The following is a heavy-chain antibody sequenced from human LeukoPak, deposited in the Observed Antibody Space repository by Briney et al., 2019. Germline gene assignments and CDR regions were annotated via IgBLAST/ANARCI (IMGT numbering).Heavy chain of an antibody. CDR2: MNNGPGAT. D-gene: IGHD5-12*01. CDR3: AKTHYDLLDV. CDR1: GFSFSTSP. V-gene: IGHV3-23*01. Sequence: GGSLRLSCAASGFSFSTSPMSWVRQPPGKGLEWVSAMNNGPGATFYRDSVRGRFTISRDDSKSTLYLQTNSLRAEDTGTYYCAKTHYDLLDVWGQGTTVTVSS. J-gene: IGHJ6*02.